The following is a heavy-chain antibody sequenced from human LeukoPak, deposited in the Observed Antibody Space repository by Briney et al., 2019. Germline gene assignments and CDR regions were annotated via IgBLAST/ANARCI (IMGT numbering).Heavy chain of an antibody. CDR2: FDPEDGET. D-gene: IGHD3-22*01. CDR1: GYTLTELS. CDR3: ATLDGGYYDSSGYLNYFDY. J-gene: IGHJ4*02. V-gene: IGHV1-24*01. Sequence: ASVKVSCKVSGYTLTELSMHWVRQAPGKGLEWMGGFDPEDGETIYAQKFQGRVTMTEDTSTDTAYMELSSLRSEDTAVYYCATLDGGYYDSSGYLNYFDYWGQGTLVTVSS.